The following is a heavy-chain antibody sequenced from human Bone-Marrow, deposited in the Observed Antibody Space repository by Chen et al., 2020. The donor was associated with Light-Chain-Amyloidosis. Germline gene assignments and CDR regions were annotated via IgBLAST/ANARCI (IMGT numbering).Heavy chain of an antibody. J-gene: IGHJ4*02. CDR3: ARWLRFDSRGYPFDY. Sequence: QLQLQESGPGLVKPSESLSLTCTVSGGSISSSGYYWAWIRQPPGNGLEWIGTIYYSGSTQYNPSLESRVTMSVDTSKNQFSLKLSSVTAADTAIYYCARWLRFDSRGYPFDYWGLGTLVTVSS. CDR2: IYYSGST. D-gene: IGHD3-22*01. CDR1: GGSISSSGYY. V-gene: IGHV4-39*01.